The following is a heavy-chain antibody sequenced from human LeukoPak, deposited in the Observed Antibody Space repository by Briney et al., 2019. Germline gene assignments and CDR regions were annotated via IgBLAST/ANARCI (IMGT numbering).Heavy chain of an antibody. CDR1: GGSFSGYY. CDR2: INHSGST. J-gene: IGHJ4*02. Sequence: KASETLSLTCAVYGGSFSGYYWSWIRQPPGKGLEWIGEINHSGSTNYNPSLKSRVTISVDTSKNQFSLKLSSVTAADTAVYYCARLMTSLIVDYWGQGTLVTVSS. CDR3: ARLMTSLIVDY. D-gene: IGHD2-15*01. V-gene: IGHV4-34*01.